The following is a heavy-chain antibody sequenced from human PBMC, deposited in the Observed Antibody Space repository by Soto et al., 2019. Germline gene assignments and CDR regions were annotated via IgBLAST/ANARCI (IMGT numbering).Heavy chain of an antibody. J-gene: IGHJ4*02. V-gene: IGHV1-69*06. CDR3: ARRDTSGFLRYFDN. CDR1: GGTFNSYA. D-gene: IGHD3-3*01. CDR2: IVPNVGTV. Sequence: QVQLVQSGAEVKKPGSSVRVSCKASGGTFNSYAINWVRQAPGQGLEWMGGIVPNVGTVNYAQKFQGRVTITADKSTGTAYMELSSLRSEDTALYYCARRDTSGFLRYFDNWGQGTLVTVSS.